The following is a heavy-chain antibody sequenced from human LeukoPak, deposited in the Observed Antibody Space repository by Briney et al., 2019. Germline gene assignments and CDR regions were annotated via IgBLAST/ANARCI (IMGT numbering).Heavy chain of an antibody. CDR3: AAYDSSGYVAFDI. D-gene: IGHD3-22*01. J-gene: IGHJ3*02. V-gene: IGHV4-4*07. Sequence: SETLSLTCTVSGGSISSYYWSWIRQPAGKGLEWIGRIYTSGSTNYNTSLKSRVTMSVDTSKNQFSLKLSSVTAADTAVYYCAAYDSSGYVAFDIWGQGTMVTVSS. CDR2: IYTSGST. CDR1: GGSISSYY.